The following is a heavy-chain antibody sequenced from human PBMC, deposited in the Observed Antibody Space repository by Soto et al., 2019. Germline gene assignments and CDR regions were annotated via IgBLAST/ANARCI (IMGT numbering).Heavy chain of an antibody. Sequence: EVQLVESGGGLVNPGGSLRLSCEASGLTLGSYSMNWVRKAPGKGLEWVSSISSSSSYIYYADSVKGRFTISRDNAKNSLYLQMNSLRAEDTAVYYCARVGGQLVPGFDYWGQGTLVTVSS. V-gene: IGHV3-21*01. J-gene: IGHJ4*02. D-gene: IGHD6-6*01. CDR3: ARVGGQLVPGFDY. CDR1: GLTLGSYS. CDR2: ISSSSSYI.